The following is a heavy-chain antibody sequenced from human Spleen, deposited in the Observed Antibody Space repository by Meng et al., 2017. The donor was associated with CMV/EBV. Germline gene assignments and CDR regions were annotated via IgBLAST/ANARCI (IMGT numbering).Heavy chain of an antibody. CDR2: IDHSGST. Sequence: SFRCYSWSWLRPPPGKGLEWIGEIDHSGSTNYNPSLKSRVTISVDTSKNQFSLKLSSVTAADTAVYYCAGGAWVRKKVVSKDFDYWGQGTLVTVSS. J-gene: IGHJ4*02. V-gene: IGHV4-34*01. CDR3: AGGAWVRKKVVSKDFDY. D-gene: IGHD4-23*01. CDR1: SFRCYS.